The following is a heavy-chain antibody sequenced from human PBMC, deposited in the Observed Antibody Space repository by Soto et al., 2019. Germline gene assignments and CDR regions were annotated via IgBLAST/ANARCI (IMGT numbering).Heavy chain of an antibody. Sequence: EVHLVESGGGLAQPGGSLRLSCAASGFTLSGYEMNWVRQAPGKGLEWVSYIDSSGNTIHYADSVKGRFTISRDNAKNSLYLKMNTLRAEETAIYYCARGGPAADFDHWGQGTQVTVSS. V-gene: IGHV3-48*03. CDR2: IDSSGNTI. J-gene: IGHJ4*02. CDR1: GFTLSGYE. D-gene: IGHD6-13*01. CDR3: ARGGPAADFDH.